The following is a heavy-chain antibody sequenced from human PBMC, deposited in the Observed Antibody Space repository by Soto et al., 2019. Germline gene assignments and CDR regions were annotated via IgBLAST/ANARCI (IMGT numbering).Heavy chain of an antibody. CDR1: GVSISSYY. CDR2: IYYSGST. J-gene: IGHJ5*02. Sequence: SETLSLTCTVSGVSISSYYWSWIRQPPGKGLEWIGYIYYSGSTNYNPSLKSRVTMSVDTSKNQFSLRLSSVTAADTAVYYCARHARYYDILTGYSTLSWFDPWGQGTLVTVSS. CDR3: ARHARYYDILTGYSTLSWFDP. V-gene: IGHV4-59*08. D-gene: IGHD3-9*01.